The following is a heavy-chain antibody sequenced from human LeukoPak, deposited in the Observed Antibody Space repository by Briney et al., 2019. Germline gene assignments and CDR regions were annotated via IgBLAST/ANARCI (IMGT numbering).Heavy chain of an antibody. J-gene: IGHJ4*02. CDR2: ISGSGGST. D-gene: IGHD6-13*01. CDR1: GFTFSSYA. CDR3: ASLGIAAAGSMALDY. V-gene: IGHV3-23*01. Sequence: GGSLRLSCAASGFTFSSYAMSWVRQAPGKGLEWVSAISGSGGSTYYADSVKGRFTISRDNSKNTLYLQMNSLRAEDTAVYYCASLGIAAAGSMALDYWGQGTLVTVSS.